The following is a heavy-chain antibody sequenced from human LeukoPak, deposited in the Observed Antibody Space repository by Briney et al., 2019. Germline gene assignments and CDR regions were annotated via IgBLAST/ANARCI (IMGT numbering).Heavy chain of an antibody. D-gene: IGHD3-10*01. Sequence: GGSVRLSCAASRFAFSRNDMSWLRQAPGKGREWVSSIGGSGTRTYYADPVKGRFTISRDTSKNTLYLQMNSLRAEDAAVYYCAKYRGFGDSYDSWGQGTLVTVSS. CDR2: IGGSGTRT. V-gene: IGHV3-23*01. J-gene: IGHJ4*02. CDR1: RFAFSRND. CDR3: AKYRGFGDSYDS.